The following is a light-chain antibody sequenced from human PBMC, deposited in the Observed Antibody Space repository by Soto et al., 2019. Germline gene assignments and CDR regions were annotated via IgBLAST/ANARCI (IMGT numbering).Light chain of an antibody. Sequence: EIVLTQSPGTLSLSPGERATLSCRASQSVSSSYLAWYQQKPGQAPRLLIYGASSRATGIPDRFSGSGSGTDFTLTISRLEPEDFAVYYCQQYGSSPVITFGQGIRLEIK. V-gene: IGKV3-20*01. CDR1: QSVSSSY. J-gene: IGKJ5*01. CDR3: QQYGSSPVIT. CDR2: GAS.